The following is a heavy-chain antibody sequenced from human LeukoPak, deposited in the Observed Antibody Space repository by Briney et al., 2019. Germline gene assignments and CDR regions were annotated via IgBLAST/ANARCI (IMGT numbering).Heavy chain of an antibody. CDR3: ARQGYGSDYVDY. CDR2: IYPSDSES. D-gene: IGHD1-26*01. V-gene: IGHV5-51*01. J-gene: IGHJ4*02. CDR1: GYIFTNYW. Sequence: GESLKISCKGSGYIFTNYWIGWVRQMPGKGLEWMGIIYPSDSESRYSPSFQGQVTFSADKSISTAYLQWSSLKASDTAIYFCARQGYGSDYVDYWGQGTLVTVSS.